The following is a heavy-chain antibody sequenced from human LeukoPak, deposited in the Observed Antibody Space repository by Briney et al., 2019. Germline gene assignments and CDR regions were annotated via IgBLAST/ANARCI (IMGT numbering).Heavy chain of an antibody. CDR1: GGSISSGGYY. D-gene: IGHD1-26*01. CDR2: IYYSGST. CDR3: ASDRYSGSSVESFDY. Sequence: SETLSLTCTVSGGSISSGGYYWSWIRQHPGTGLEWIGYIYYSGSTYYNPSLKSRVTISVDTSKNQFSLKLSSVTAADTAVYYCASDRYSGSSVESFDYWGQGTLVTVSS. V-gene: IGHV4-31*03. J-gene: IGHJ4*02.